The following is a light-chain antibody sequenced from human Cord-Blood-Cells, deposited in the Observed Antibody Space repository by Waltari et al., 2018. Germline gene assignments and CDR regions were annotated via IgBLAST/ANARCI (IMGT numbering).Light chain of an antibody. CDR3: NARDSSGNHVV. V-gene: IGLV3-19*01. CDR1: SLRSYY. CDR2: GKN. Sequence: SSELTQDPAVSVALGQTVRITCQGDSLRSYYASWYQQKPGQDPVLVIYGKNNRPSGIPDRFSVSSSGNPASLTITGAQAEDEADYYCNARDSSGNHVVFGGGTKLTVL. J-gene: IGLJ2*01.